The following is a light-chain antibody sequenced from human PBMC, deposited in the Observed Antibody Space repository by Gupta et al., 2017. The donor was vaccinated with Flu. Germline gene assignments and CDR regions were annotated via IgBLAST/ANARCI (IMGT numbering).Light chain of an antibody. Sequence: DIVITQPPLSLSVTPGQPASISCRSSESLLHSNGMTYFFWYMQKPGHPPQLLIYEVSKRFSGVPDRFSGSGSGTDFTLHISRVEAEDVGIYYCMQSIYLRTFGQGTKVEIQ. CDR2: EVS. V-gene: IGKV2D-29*01. CDR3: MQSIYLRT. CDR1: ESLLHSNGMTY. J-gene: IGKJ1*01.